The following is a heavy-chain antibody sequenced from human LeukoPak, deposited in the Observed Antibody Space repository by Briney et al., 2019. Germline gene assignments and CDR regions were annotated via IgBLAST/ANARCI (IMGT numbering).Heavy chain of an antibody. Sequence: GGSLRLSCAASGFTFSSYGMHWVRQAPGKGLEWVAVISYDGSNKYYADSVKGRFTISRDNSKNTLYLQMNSLRAEDTAVYYCARVPGAGYYDSSGYTSPRDAFDIWGQGTMVTVSS. V-gene: IGHV3-30*03. CDR2: ISYDGSNK. CDR3: ARVPGAGYYDSSGYTSPRDAFDI. D-gene: IGHD3-22*01. CDR1: GFTFSSYG. J-gene: IGHJ3*02.